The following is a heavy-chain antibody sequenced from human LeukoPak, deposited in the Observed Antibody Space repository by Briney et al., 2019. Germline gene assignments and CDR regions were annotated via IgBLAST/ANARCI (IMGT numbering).Heavy chain of an antibody. CDR3: ARGYYYDSGGYRHLFDS. CDR1: GYSISSGYY. CDR2: IYHRGNT. Sequence: PSETLSLTCSVSGYSISSGYYWGWIRQPPGKGLEWIASIYHRGNTYYYPSLKSRVTMSVDTSKNQFSLKLSSLTATDTAIYYCARGYYYDSGGYRHLFDSWGQGTLVTVSS. J-gene: IGHJ4*02. V-gene: IGHV4-38-2*02. D-gene: IGHD3-22*01.